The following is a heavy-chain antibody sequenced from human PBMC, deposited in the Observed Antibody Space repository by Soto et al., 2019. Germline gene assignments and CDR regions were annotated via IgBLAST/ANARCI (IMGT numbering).Heavy chain of an antibody. Sequence: ASETLSLTCAVYGGSFSGYYWSWIRQPPGKGLEWIVEINHSGSTNYNPSLKSRVTISVDTSKNQFSLKLSAVTAADTAVYYCARDPRYSSSSPLYYYYFGMDVWGQGTTVTVSS. CDR2: INHSGST. J-gene: IGHJ6*02. V-gene: IGHV4-34*01. D-gene: IGHD6-6*01. CDR1: GGSFSGYY. CDR3: ARDPRYSSSSPLYYYYFGMDV.